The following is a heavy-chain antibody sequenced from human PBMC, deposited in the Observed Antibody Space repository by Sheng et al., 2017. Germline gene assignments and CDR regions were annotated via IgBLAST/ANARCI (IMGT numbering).Heavy chain of an antibody. CDR2: IYYSGST. CDR1: GGSISSYY. CDR3: ARGPDYGANDAFDI. D-gene: IGHD4-17*01. V-gene: IGHV4-59*12. Sequence: QVQLQESGPGLVKPSETLSLTCTVSGGSISSYYWSWIRQPPGKGLEWIGYIYYSGSTNYNPSLKSRVTISVDTSKNQISLKLSSVTAADTAVYYCARGPDYGANDAFDIWGQGTMVTVSS. J-gene: IGHJ3*02.